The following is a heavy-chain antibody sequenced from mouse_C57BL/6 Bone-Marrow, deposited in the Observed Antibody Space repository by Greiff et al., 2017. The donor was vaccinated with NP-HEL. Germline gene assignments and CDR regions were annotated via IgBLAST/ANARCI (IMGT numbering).Heavy chain of an antibody. D-gene: IGHD2-1*01. Sequence: EVMLVESGEGLVKPGGSLKLSCAASGFTFSSYAMSWVRQTPEKRLEWVAYISSGGDYIYYADTVKGRFTISRDNARNTLYLQMSSLKSEDTAMYYCTRSYGNSEGFAYWGQGTLVTVSA. J-gene: IGHJ3*01. CDR3: TRSYGNSEGFAY. V-gene: IGHV5-9-1*02. CDR1: GFTFSSYA. CDR2: ISSGGDYI.